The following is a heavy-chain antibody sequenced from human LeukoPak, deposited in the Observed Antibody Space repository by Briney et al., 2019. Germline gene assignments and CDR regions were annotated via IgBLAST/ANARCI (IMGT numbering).Heavy chain of an antibody. D-gene: IGHD3-16*01. J-gene: IGHJ5*02. CDR2: IKKDGSEK. V-gene: IGHV3-7*03. CDR3: AKEGGDWFDP. Sequence: PGGSLRLSCAASGFTFSSYWMSWVRQAPGKGLEWVANIKKDGSEKYYVDSVKGRFTISRDNAKNSLYLQMNSLRPEDTALYYCAKEGGDWFDPWGQGTLVTVSS. CDR1: GFTFSSYW.